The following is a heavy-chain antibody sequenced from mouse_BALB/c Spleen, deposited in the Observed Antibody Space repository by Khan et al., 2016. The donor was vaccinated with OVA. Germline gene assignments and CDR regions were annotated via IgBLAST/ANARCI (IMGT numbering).Heavy chain of an antibody. V-gene: IGHV5-6*01. CDR2: ISSGGDYT. D-gene: IGHD4-1*01. CDR1: GFTFSSYG. Sequence: EVQLQESGGDLVKPGGSLKLSCAASGFTFSSYGMSWVRQTPDKRLEWVATISSGGDYTYYPASVKGRFTISRDTAKNTLYLQMSSLKSEDTAMYYCASHLTGSFAYWGQGTLVTVSA. J-gene: IGHJ3*01. CDR3: ASHLTGSFAY.